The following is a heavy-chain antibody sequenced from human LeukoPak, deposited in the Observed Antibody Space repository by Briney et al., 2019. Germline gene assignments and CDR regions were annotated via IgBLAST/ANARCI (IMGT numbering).Heavy chain of an antibody. CDR2: IKQDGSEK. V-gene: IGHV3-7*01. CDR1: GFTFSSYW. J-gene: IGHJ4*02. D-gene: IGHD6-13*01. CDR3: AREAGTGDY. Sequence: GSLRLSCPASGFTFSSYWMSWVRQAPGKGLEWVANIKQDGSEKYFVDSVKGRFTISRDNAKNSLYLQMNSLRAEDTAVYYCAREAGTGDYWGQGTLVTVSS.